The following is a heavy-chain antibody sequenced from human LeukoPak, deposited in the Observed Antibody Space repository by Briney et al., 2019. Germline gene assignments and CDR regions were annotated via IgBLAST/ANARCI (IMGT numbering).Heavy chain of an antibody. V-gene: IGHV1-8*01. CDR2: MNPNGGNT. Sequence: ASVKVSCKASGYTFTSSDINWVRQATGQGREWMGWMNPNGGNTGYAQNLQGRVNMTTNTSISTAYMELSRLRAEDTAVYYCARVPGGYYGSESYIPYYYYYYYMDVWGKGTTVTVSS. CDR3: ARVPGGYYGSESYIPYYYYYYYMDV. CDR1: GYTFTSSD. J-gene: IGHJ6*03. D-gene: IGHD3-10*01.